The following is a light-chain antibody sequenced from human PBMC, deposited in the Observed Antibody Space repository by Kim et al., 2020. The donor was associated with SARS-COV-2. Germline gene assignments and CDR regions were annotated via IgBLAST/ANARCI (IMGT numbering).Light chain of an antibody. CDR3: QQFDSSGRT. CDR1: EILSSTS. Sequence: SPGESSTLSCRASEILSSTSLAWYQQKPGQSPRLLIFGSSSRASGIPDRFSGSGSGTDFTLTISRLESEDFALYYCQQFDSSGRTFGQGTKVEIK. J-gene: IGKJ1*01. CDR2: GSS. V-gene: IGKV3-20*01.